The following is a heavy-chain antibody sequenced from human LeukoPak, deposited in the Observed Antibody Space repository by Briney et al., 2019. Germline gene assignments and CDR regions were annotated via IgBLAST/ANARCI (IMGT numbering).Heavy chain of an antibody. D-gene: IGHD2-2*02. Sequence: GASVTVSCTASGYTFTSYGISWVRQAPGPGLEWMGWVSAYNGNTNYAQKLQGRVTMTTDTSTSTAYMELRSLRSDDTAVYYCARDLNSYCSSTSCYMTFDYWGQGTLVTVSS. J-gene: IGHJ4*02. CDR2: VSAYNGNT. CDR1: GYTFTSYG. V-gene: IGHV1-18*01. CDR3: ARDLNSYCSSTSCYMTFDY.